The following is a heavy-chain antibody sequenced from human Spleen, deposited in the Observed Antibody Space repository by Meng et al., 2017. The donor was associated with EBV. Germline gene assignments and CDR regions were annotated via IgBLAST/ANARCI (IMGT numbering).Heavy chain of an antibody. CDR1: GFTFSDSY. J-gene: IGHJ4*02. V-gene: IGHV3-11*04. D-gene: IGHD1-14*01. Sequence: QGERVESGGGLVKPGGSLRLSCEASGFTFSDSYMTWIRQAPGKGLEWVSYITGSGIIYYADSVKGRFTISRDNAKNSLYLQMNNLRAEDTAVYYCSRDLAGSDDYWGRGTLVTVSS. CDR3: SRDLAGSDDY. CDR2: ITGSGII.